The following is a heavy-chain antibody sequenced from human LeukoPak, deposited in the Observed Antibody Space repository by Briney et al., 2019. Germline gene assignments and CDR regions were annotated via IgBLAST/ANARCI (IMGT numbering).Heavy chain of an antibody. Sequence: GGSLRLSCAVSGFTVSSNYMNWVRQAPGKGLEWVSVLYSAGNTYYADSVKGRFTISRDTSKNTLFLQMDSLRPEDTAVYYCARAREYIVLDFWGQGTLVTVSS. CDR3: ARAREYIVLDF. CDR2: LYSAGNT. J-gene: IGHJ4*02. CDR1: GFTVSSNY. V-gene: IGHV3-66*02. D-gene: IGHD5-12*01.